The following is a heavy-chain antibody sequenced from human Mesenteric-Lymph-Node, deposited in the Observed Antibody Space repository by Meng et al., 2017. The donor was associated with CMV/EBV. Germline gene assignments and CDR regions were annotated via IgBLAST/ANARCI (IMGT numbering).Heavy chain of an antibody. CDR1: GYSFTSYW. CDR2: IYPGDSDT. J-gene: IGHJ5*02. Sequence: KVSCKGSGYSFTSYWIGWVRQMPGKGLEWMGIIYPGDSDTKYSPSFQGQVTISADKSITTAYLQWSSLKASGTAMYYCARQYVVGGAFDPWGQGTLVTVSS. V-gene: IGHV5-51*01. D-gene: IGHD2-2*01. CDR3: ARQYVVGGAFDP.